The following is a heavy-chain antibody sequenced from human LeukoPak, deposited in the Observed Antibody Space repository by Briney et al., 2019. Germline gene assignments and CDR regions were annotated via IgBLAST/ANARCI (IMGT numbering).Heavy chain of an antibody. D-gene: IGHD6-19*01. J-gene: IGHJ4*02. CDR2: IDGLGYST. CDR1: GFTFRSYT. Sequence: GGSLRLSCAASGFTFRSYTMSWVRQAPGGGLEGVSAIDGLGYSTYYVDSVNGRFTISRDNSQNTLYLEMNSLTAEDTAVYYCAKELRSHTGWPFDYWGQGALVTVSS. V-gene: IGHV3-23*01. CDR3: AKELRSHTGWPFDY.